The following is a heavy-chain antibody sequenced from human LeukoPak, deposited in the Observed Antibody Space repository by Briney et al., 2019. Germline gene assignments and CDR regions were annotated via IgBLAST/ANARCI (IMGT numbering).Heavy chain of an antibody. CDR1: GDSMSSYY. V-gene: IGHV4-59*01. D-gene: IGHD3-10*01. Sequence: SETLSLTCTVSGDSMSSYYWSWIRQPPGKGLEWIGYIYYSGTTNYNPSLQSRVTISVDTSKNQFSLKLSSMTAADTAVYYCVRVGMSYYFDYWGQGTLVTVSS. CDR2: IYYSGTT. J-gene: IGHJ4*02. CDR3: VRVGMSYYFDY.